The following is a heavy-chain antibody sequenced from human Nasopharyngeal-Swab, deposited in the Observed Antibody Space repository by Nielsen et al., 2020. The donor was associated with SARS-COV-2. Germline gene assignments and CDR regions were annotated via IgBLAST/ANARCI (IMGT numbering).Heavy chain of an antibody. CDR2: IYYSGST. V-gene: IGHV4-61*01. Sequence: SETLSLTCTVSGGSVSSGSYYWSWIRQPPGKGLEWIGYIYYSGSTNYNPSLKSRVTISVDTSKNQFSLKLSSVTAADTAVYYCARVGYSNYEEGFDYWGQGTLVTVSS. J-gene: IGHJ4*02. D-gene: IGHD4-11*01. CDR1: GGSVSSGSYY. CDR3: ARVGYSNYEEGFDY.